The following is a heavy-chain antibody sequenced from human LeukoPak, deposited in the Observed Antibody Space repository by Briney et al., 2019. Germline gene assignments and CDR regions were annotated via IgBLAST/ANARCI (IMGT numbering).Heavy chain of an antibody. CDR2: IIPIFGTA. CDR1: GGTFSSYA. J-gene: IGHJ4*02. CDR3: ARMVASYGDYRDN. Sequence: SVKVSCKASGGTFSSYAISWVRQAPGQGLEWMGGIIPIFGTANYAQKFQGRVTITADESTSTAYMELSSLRSEDTAVYYCARMVASYGDYRDNWGQGTLVTVSS. V-gene: IGHV1-69*13. D-gene: IGHD4-17*01.